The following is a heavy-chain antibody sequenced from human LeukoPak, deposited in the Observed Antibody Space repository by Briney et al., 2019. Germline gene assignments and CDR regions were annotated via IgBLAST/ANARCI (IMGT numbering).Heavy chain of an antibody. CDR2: IRGSGSST. V-gene: IGHV3-23*01. CDR1: GFTFSSYA. D-gene: IGHD3-22*01. Sequence: PGRCLRLSCAASGFTFSSYAMSCVRQAPGKGLEWVSAIRGSGSSTYYADSGKGRFTISRDNSKNTLYLQMNSLRAEDTAVYYCAKALDCYDSSDEGGYFDYWGQGTLVTVSS. CDR3: AKALDCYDSSDEGGYFDY. J-gene: IGHJ4*02.